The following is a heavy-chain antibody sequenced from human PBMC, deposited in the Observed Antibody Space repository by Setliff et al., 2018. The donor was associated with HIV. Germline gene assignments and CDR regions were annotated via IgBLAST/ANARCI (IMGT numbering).Heavy chain of an antibody. D-gene: IGHD3-22*01. Sequence: PSETLSLTCTVSGGSVSDYYWSWIRQPPGRGLEWIGYIYYSGNTNYKPSLKRRVTISVDTSKNQFSLKLRSVTAADTAVYYCARERSSGYHSYYYHYGMDVWGQGTTVTVS. V-gene: IGHV4-59*02. J-gene: IGHJ6*02. CDR2: IYYSGNT. CDR3: ARERSSGYHSYYYHYGMDV. CDR1: GGSVSDYY.